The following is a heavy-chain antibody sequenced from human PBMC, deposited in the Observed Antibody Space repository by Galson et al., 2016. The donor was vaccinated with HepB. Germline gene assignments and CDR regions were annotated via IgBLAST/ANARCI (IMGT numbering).Heavy chain of an antibody. V-gene: IGHV3-73*01. Sequence: SLRLSCAASGFTFSGSAMHWVRQASGKGLEWVGRIRSKANSYATAYAASVKGRFTISRDDSKNTAYLQMNSLNTEDTAVYYCTRHTSESGMDVWGQGTTVTVSS. J-gene: IGHJ6*02. D-gene: IGHD2/OR15-2a*01. CDR3: TRHTSESGMDV. CDR1: GFTFSGSA. CDR2: IRSKANSYAT.